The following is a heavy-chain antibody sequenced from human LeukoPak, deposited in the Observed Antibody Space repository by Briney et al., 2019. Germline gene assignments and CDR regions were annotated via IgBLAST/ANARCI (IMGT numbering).Heavy chain of an antibody. CDR3: VKDFGRIRGTPDS. CDR1: GSVFTIYT. Sequence: GGSLRLSCSASGSVFTIYTMYWVRQAPGKGPEYVSTISGSGNGFSIYYADSVKGRFTISRDDSKSILYLQMNGLRSEDTAVYYCVKDFGRIRGTPDSWGQGTLVTVSS. V-gene: IGHV3-64D*06. CDR2: ISGSGNGFSI. J-gene: IGHJ4*02. D-gene: IGHD1-26*01.